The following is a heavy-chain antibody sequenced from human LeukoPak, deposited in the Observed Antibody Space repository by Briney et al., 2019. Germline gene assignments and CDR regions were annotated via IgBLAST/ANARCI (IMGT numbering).Heavy chain of an antibody. Sequence: DSVKVSCKASGYTFTSYYMYWVGRAPGQGLESWSIIISRGGSTSYTQKFQGRVTMTRDTSTSTVYMELSSLTSEDTAVYYCARCCTGKAYGQFYWGQGTLVTVSS. CDR3: ARCCTGKAYGQFY. CDR1: GYTFTSYY. V-gene: IGHV1-46*01. CDR2: IISRGGST. D-gene: IGHD4-17*01. J-gene: IGHJ4*02.